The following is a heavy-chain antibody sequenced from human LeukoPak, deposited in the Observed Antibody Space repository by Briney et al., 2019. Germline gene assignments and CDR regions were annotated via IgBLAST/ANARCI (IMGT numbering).Heavy chain of an antibody. CDR3: ARDPSLWFGELLNWFDP. Sequence: SETLSLTCTVSGGSISSSSYYWGWIRQPPGKGLEWIGEINHSGSTNYNPSLKSRVTISVDTSKNQFSLKLSSVTAADTAVYYCARDPSLWFGELLNWFDPWGQGTLVTVSS. CDR1: GGSISSSSYY. J-gene: IGHJ5*02. V-gene: IGHV4-39*07. D-gene: IGHD3-10*01. CDR2: INHSGST.